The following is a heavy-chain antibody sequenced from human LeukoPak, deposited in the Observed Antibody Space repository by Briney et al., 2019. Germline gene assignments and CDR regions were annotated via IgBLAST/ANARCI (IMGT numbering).Heavy chain of an antibody. D-gene: IGHD1/OR15-1a*01. CDR3: AKGQYASGWNSGNY. CDR1: GFTFSSYG. V-gene: IGHV3-23*01. J-gene: IGHJ4*02. Sequence: PGGSLRLSCAASGFTFSSYGMHWVRQAPGKGLEWVSSISGGHGGTYYADSVKGRFTISRDDSKNTLYLQVNSLRAEDTAVYYCAKGQYASGWNSGNYWGQGTLVTVSS. CDR2: ISGGHGGT.